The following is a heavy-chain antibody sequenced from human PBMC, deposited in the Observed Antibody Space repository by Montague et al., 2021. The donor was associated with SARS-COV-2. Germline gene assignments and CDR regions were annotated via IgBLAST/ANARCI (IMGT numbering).Heavy chain of an antibody. V-gene: IGHV4-59*01. CDR1: GGSISSYY. CDR3: ARGTDYYDLAAGYYYGMDV. J-gene: IGHJ6*02. D-gene: IGHD3-22*01. CDR2: IYYSGST. Sequence: SETLSLTCTVSGGSISSYYWSWIRQPPGKGLEWIGYIYYSGSTNYNPSLKSRVTISVDTSKNQFSLKLSSVTAADTAVYYCARGTDYYDLAAGYYYGMDVWGQGTTVTVSS.